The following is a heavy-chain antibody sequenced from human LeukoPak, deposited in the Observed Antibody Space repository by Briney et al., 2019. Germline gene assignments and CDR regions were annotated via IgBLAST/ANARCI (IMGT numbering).Heavy chain of an antibody. Sequence: ASVKVSCKASGYTFTGYYMHWVRQAPGQGLEWMGWINPKSGGTNYAQRFQGRVTMTGDTSISSAYMELSRLRSDDAAVYYCVRGGYNYGVDYWGQGTLVTVSS. D-gene: IGHD5-18*01. J-gene: IGHJ4*02. CDR3: VRGGYNYGVDY. CDR1: GYTFTGYY. V-gene: IGHV1-2*02. CDR2: INPKSGGT.